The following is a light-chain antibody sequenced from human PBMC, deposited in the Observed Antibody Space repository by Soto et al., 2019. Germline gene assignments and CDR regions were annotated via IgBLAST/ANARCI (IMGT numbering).Light chain of an antibody. J-gene: IGKJ4*01. CDR1: QGITYY. V-gene: IGKV1-27*01. Sequence: DVQMTQSPSSLSASVGDRVTITCRASQGITYYLAWYQQKPGKVPKLLIYAASTLQSGVPSRFSGSGSGTDFTLTISSLQPEDVATYYCQKYNSAPPGLTFGGGTKVEIK. CDR3: QKYNSAPPGLT. CDR2: AAS.